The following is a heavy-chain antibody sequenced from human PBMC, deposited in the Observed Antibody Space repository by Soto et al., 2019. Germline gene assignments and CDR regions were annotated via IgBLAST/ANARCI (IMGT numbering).Heavy chain of an antibody. CDR2: MNPNSGNT. J-gene: IGHJ6*02. CDR3: ARLTITMVRGVTPHNYYYYGMDV. Sequence: GSSVKGSWKGAGYSFTSYDINWVRQATGQGLEWMGWMNPNSGNTGYAQKFQGRVTMTRNTSISTAYMELSSLRSEDTAVYYCARLTITMVRGVTPHNYYYYGMDVWGQGTTVTVSS. CDR1: GYSFTSYD. V-gene: IGHV1-8*01. D-gene: IGHD3-10*01.